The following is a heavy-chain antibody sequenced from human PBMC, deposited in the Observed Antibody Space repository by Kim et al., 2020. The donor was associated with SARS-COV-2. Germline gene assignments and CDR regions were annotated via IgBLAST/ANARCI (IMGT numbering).Heavy chain of an antibody. CDR1: GLTFNIYS. J-gene: IGHJ6*02. V-gene: IGHV3-21*06. CDR3: ARGLRGSESYYRPGYYYGMDV. D-gene: IGHD3-10*01. CDR2: ISTTKSFI. Sequence: GGSLRLSCVTSGLTFNIYSMNWVRQAPGKGLEWVSSISTTKSFIYYAASVKGRFTISRDNAQNSVYLQMNSLRAEDTSLYYGARGLRGSESYYRPGYYYGMDVWGQGTTGTVSS.